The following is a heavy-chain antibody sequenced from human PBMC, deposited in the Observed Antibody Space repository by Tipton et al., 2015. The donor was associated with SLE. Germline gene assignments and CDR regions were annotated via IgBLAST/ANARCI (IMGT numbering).Heavy chain of an antibody. CDR1: GFTFSSYE. CDR3: TTNSNDY. J-gene: IGHJ4*02. Sequence: SLRLSCVVSGFTFSSYEMNWVRQAPGKGLEWISYISPTGTTKYYAGSVKGRFATSRDNAKNSLYLQMNSLRSEDTAIYYCTTNSNDYWGQGSLVTVSS. D-gene: IGHD4-23*01. V-gene: IGHV3-48*03. CDR2: ISPTGTTK.